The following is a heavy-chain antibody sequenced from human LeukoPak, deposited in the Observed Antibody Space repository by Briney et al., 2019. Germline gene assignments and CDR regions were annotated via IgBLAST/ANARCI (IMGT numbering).Heavy chain of an antibody. CDR2: ISGSGGST. V-gene: IGHV3-23*01. Sequence: GGSLRLSCAAPGFTFSSYAMSWVRQAPGKGLEWVSAISGSGGSTYYADSVKGRFTISRDNSKNTLYLQMNSLRAEDTAVYYCAKDQGILTGYYSRFGYWGQGTLVTVSS. D-gene: IGHD3-9*01. J-gene: IGHJ4*02. CDR3: AKDQGILTGYYSRFGY. CDR1: GFTFSSYA.